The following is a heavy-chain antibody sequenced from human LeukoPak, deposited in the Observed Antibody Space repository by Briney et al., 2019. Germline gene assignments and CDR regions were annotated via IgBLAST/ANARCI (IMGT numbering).Heavy chain of an antibody. CDR3: ARLRGGSGWYRSWFDP. V-gene: IGHV4-4*07. Sequence: NASETLSLTCTVSGGTINSYYWSWIRQPAGKGLEWIGRIHSSGSTNYNPSLKSRVSMSVDTSKNQFSLKLTSVTAADTAVYYCARLRGGSGWYRSWFDPWGQGTLVTVSS. CDR2: IHSSGST. CDR1: GGTINSYY. D-gene: IGHD6-19*01. J-gene: IGHJ5*02.